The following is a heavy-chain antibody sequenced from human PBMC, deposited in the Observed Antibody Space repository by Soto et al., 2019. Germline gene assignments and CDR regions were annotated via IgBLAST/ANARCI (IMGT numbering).Heavy chain of an antibody. J-gene: IGHJ6*02. CDR1: GGSFSAYY. D-gene: IGHD1-26*01. CDR2: IIHSEST. CDR3: ARQRPTDGRWEFANYYGMDV. V-gene: IGHV4-34*12. Sequence: SETLSLTCAVYGGSFSAYYWSWVRQPPGKGLEWIGEIIHSESTKYNPSLKRRVTISVDTSKNQFSMKLSSVTAADTAVYYCARQRPTDGRWEFANYYGMDVWGQGTPVTVSS.